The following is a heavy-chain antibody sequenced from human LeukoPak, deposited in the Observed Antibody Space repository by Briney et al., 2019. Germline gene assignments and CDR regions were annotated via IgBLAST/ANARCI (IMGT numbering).Heavy chain of an antibody. Sequence: PGGSLRLSCAASGFTFDDYAMHWVRQAPGKGLEWVSLISWDGGSTYYADSVKGRFTISRDNSKNSLYLQMNSLRAEDTALYYCATALLAARPRYYYYYMDVWGKGTTVTVSS. CDR3: ATALLAARPRYYYYYMDV. CDR2: ISWDGGST. D-gene: IGHD6-6*01. J-gene: IGHJ6*03. CDR1: GFTFDDYA. V-gene: IGHV3-43D*03.